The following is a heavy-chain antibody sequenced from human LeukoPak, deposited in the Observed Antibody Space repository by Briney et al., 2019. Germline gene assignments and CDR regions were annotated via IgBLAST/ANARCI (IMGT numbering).Heavy chain of an antibody. D-gene: IGHD3-9*01. CDR3: ARVATKYDILTGYRGQSGFDP. CDR1: GGSFSGYY. CDR2: IIHSGST. J-gene: IGHJ5*02. Sequence: SETLSRTCAVYGGSFSGYYWRWIRQPPGKGLEWIEEIIHSGSTNYNPSLKSRVTISVDTSKNQFSLKLSSVTAADTAVYYCARVATKYDILTGYRGQSGFDPWGQGTLVTVSS. V-gene: IGHV4-34*12.